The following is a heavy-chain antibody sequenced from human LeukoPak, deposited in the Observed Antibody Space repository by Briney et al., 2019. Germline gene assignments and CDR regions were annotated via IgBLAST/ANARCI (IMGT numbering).Heavy chain of an antibody. CDR2: ISYDGRNK. Sequence: TGGFLRLSCAASGFTFSSYGMHWVRQAPGKGLEWVAVISYDGRNKNFADSVKGRFSISRDNSKNTLFFQMNSLRAEDTAVYYCAKDYEAYCSGGSCYHWYFDLWGRGTLVTVSS. V-gene: IGHV3-30*18. D-gene: IGHD2-15*01. CDR3: AKDYEAYCSGGSCYHWYFDL. CDR1: GFTFSSYG. J-gene: IGHJ2*01.